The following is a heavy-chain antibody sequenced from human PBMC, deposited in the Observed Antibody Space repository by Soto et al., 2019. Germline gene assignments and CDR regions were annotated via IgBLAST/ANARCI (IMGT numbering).Heavy chain of an antibody. V-gene: IGHV1-69*08. J-gene: IGHJ4*02. D-gene: IGHD3-10*01. CDR2: IIPVLDTP. CDR1: GGTFSSYT. CDR3: ARASTLGSFFDL. Sequence: QVQLVQSGAEVQKPGSSVKVSCRASGGTFSSYTITWVRQAPGQGLEWMGRIIPVLDTPNYAQKFQGRATITADKSTSTAYMELSSLTSEDTAVYYCARASTLGSFFDLWGQGTLVTVSS.